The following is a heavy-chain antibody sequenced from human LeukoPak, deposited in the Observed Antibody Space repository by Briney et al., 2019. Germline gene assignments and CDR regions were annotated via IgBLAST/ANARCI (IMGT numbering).Heavy chain of an antibody. CDR3: AKVSGGGLYYDGMDV. D-gene: IGHD1-14*01. CDR2: ISGSGGTT. V-gene: IGHV3-23*01. CDR1: GFTFSDYY. Sequence: GGSLRLSCAASGFTFSDYYMSWIRQASGKGLEWVSVISGSGGTTYYADSVKGRFTISRGSSKNTLYLQMNSLRAEDTAVYYCAKVSGGGLYYDGMDVWGQGTTVTVSS. J-gene: IGHJ6*02.